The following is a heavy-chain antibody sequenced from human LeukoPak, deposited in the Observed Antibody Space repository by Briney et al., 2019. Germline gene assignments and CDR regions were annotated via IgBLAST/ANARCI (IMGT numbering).Heavy chain of an antibody. D-gene: IGHD3-22*01. Sequence: SQTLSLTCTVSGGSISSGGYYWSWIRQPPGKGLEWIGYIYYSGSTNYNPSLKSRVTISVDTSKNQFSLKLSSVTAADTAVYYCATTTNYYDSSGYINWFDPWGQGTLVTVSS. CDR1: GGSISSGGYY. CDR2: IYYSGST. J-gene: IGHJ5*02. V-gene: IGHV4-61*08. CDR3: ATTTNYYDSSGYINWFDP.